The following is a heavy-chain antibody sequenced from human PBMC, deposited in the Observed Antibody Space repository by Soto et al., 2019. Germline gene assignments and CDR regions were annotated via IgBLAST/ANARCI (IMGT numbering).Heavy chain of an antibody. CDR2: ISGSSSTI. J-gene: IGHJ3*02. CDR3: ASPIYDILTGYRDAFDI. CDR1: GFTFSSYS. Sequence: PGGSLRLSCAASGFTFSSYSMNWVRQAPGKGLEWVSYISGSSSTIYYADSVKGRFTISRDNAKNSLYLQMNSLRAEDTAVYYYASPIYDILTGYRDAFDIWGQGTMVTVSS. D-gene: IGHD3-9*01. V-gene: IGHV3-48*01.